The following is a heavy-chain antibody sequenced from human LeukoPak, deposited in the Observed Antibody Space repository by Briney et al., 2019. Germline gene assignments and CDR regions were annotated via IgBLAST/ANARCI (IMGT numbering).Heavy chain of an antibody. J-gene: IGHJ6*03. CDR3: ARVGDSYYDFWSGYSHYMDV. Sequence: GGSLRLSCAASGFTFSSYSMNWVRQAPGKGLEWVSSISSSSSYIYYADSVKGRFTISRDNAKNSLYLQMNSLRAEDTAVYYCARVGDSYYDFWSGYSHYMDVWGKGTTVTFSS. V-gene: IGHV3-21*01. D-gene: IGHD3-3*01. CDR2: ISSSSSYI. CDR1: GFTFSSYS.